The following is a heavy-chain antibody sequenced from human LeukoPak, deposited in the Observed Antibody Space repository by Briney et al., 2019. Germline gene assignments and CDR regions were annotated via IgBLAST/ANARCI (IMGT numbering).Heavy chain of an antibody. J-gene: IGHJ4*02. CDR3: ARTTSIVGAIQPLDY. CDR1: GGSVSSGSYY. Sequence: SETLSLTCTVSGGSVSSGSYYWSWIRQPPGKGLEWIGYIYYSGSTNYNPSLKSRVTISLDTSKNQFSLKLSSVTAADTGVYYCARTTSIVGAIQPLDYWGQGTLVTVSS. D-gene: IGHD1-26*01. CDR2: IYYSGST. V-gene: IGHV4-61*01.